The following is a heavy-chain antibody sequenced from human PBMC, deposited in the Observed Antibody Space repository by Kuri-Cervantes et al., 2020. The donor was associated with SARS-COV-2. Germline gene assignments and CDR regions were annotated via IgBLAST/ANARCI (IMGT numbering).Heavy chain of an antibody. CDR1: RFTFSGHW. CDR3: ARVLQLWLINDAFDI. J-gene: IGHJ3*02. V-gene: IGHV3-74*01. Sequence: GESLKISCAASRFTFSGHWVHWVRQAPGKGLVWVSRINPDGSYTNNADSVKGRFTLSRDNAKNMLFLQMNSLRAEDTAVYYCARVLQLWLINDAFDIWGQGTMVTVSS. D-gene: IGHD5-18*01. CDR2: INPDGSYT.